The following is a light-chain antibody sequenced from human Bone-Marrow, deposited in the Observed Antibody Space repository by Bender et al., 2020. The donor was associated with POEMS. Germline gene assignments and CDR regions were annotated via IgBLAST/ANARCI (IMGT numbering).Light chain of an antibody. CDR1: NIVSKA. J-gene: IGLJ1*01. CDR2: DDS. CDR3: QVWDADTDHVV. V-gene: IGLV3-21*02. Sequence: SYVLTQPPSVSVAPAQTARITWGGANIVSKAVHWYQQRPGQAPGGVVYDDSDRPSGSPERFSGSSSGDTATLTISRVQAGDEAAYQCQVWDADTDHVVFGTGTMVTVL.